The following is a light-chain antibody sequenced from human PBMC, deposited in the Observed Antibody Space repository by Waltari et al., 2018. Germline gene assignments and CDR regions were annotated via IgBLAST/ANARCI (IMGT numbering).Light chain of an antibody. J-gene: IGKJ1*01. CDR3: QQRSKWPWT. Sequence: EVVLTQSPATLSLSPGERATLSCRASQSVSIYLLWYRQKPGQPPRLLINDATKRATGIPARFSGSGSGTDFTLTISSLEPEDFAVYYCQQRSKWPWTFGQGTKVEF. CDR2: DAT. CDR1: QSVSIY. V-gene: IGKV3-11*01.